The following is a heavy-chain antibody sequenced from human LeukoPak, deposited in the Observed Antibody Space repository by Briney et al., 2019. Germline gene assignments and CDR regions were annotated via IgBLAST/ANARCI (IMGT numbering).Heavy chain of an antibody. V-gene: IGHV4-39*01. CDR3: VSPRGFSYGYFDY. CDR2: IYYSENT. D-gene: IGHD5-18*01. CDR1: GGTISSSSAY. Sequence: SETLSLTCTVSGGTISSSSAYWGWIRQPPGKGLEWIGSIYYSENTYYNPSLKSRVTISADTSKNQFSLTLGSVSATDTAVYYCVSPRGFSYGYFDYWGQGTLVTVSS. J-gene: IGHJ4*02.